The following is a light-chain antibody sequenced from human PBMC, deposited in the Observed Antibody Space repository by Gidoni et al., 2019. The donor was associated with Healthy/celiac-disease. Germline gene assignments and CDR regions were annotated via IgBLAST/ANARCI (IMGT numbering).Light chain of an antibody. CDR1: SSNIGAGYD. CDR3: QSYDSSLSGSGV. Sequence: QSVLTPPPSVSGAPGQGVTISCTGSSSNIGAGYDVHWYQQRPGTAPKLLIYGNSNRPSGVPDRFSGSKSGTSASLAITGLQAEDEADYYCQSYDSSLSGSGVFGGGTKLTVL. CDR2: GNS. V-gene: IGLV1-40*01. J-gene: IGLJ3*02.